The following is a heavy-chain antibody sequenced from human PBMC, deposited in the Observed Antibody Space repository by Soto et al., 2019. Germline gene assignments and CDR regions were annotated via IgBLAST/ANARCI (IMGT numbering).Heavy chain of an antibody. CDR1: GGSISSGGYY. D-gene: IGHD1-1*01. CDR3: AREPELNSPYFDY. V-gene: IGHV4-31*03. Sequence: TLSLTCTVSGGSISSGGYYWSLIRQHPGKGLEWIGYIYYSGSTYYNPSLKSRVTISVDTSKNQFSLKLSSVTAADTAVYYCAREPELNSPYFDYWGEGTLVTVSS. CDR2: IYYSGST. J-gene: IGHJ4*02.